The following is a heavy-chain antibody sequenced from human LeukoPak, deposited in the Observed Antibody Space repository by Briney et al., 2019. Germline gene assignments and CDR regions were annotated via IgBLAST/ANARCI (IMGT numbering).Heavy chain of an antibody. CDR3: AKDRLVRYYDFWSGSNFDY. V-gene: IGHV3-23*01. CDR1: GFTFGDYY. J-gene: IGHJ4*02. Sequence: GGSLRLSCAASGFTFGDYYMSWIRQAPGKGLEWVSAISGSGGSTYYADSVKGRFTISRDNSKNTLYLQMNSLRAEDTAVYYCAKDRLVRYYDFWSGSNFDYWGQGTLVTVSS. D-gene: IGHD3-3*01. CDR2: ISGSGGST.